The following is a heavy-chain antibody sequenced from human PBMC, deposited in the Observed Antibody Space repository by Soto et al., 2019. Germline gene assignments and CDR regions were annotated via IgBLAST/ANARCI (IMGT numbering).Heavy chain of an antibody. CDR1: GYTFTSYG. CDR3: GRGWGEPGY. Sequence: QVQLVQSGAEVKKPGASVKVSCKASGYTFTSYGINWVRQAPGQGLEWMRWITANNGNTKYAQKLQVRVTMTTDTSTTTAYMELSSLRSDDTAVYSCGRGWGEPGYWGQGTLVTVSS. J-gene: IGHJ4*02. D-gene: IGHD6-19*01. V-gene: IGHV1-18*01. CDR2: ITANNGNT.